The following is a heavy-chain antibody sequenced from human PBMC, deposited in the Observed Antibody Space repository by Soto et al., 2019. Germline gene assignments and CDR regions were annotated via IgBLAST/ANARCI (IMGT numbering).Heavy chain of an antibody. Sequence: QVQLQESGPGLVKPSQTLSLTCTVSGGSISSGGYYWSWIRQHPGKGLEWIGYIYYSGSTYYNPSLKSRGTISVDTSKNQFSLKLSSVTAADTAVYYYARAPLLRFLEWLTPQQSYYYYYMDVWGKGTTVTVSS. CDR1: GGSISSGGYY. CDR2: IYYSGST. CDR3: ARAPLLRFLEWLTPQQSYYYYYMDV. J-gene: IGHJ6*03. D-gene: IGHD3-3*01. V-gene: IGHV4-31*03.